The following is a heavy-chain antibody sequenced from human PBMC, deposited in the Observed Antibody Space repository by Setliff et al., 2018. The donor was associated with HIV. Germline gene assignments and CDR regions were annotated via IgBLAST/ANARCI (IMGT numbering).Heavy chain of an antibody. V-gene: IGHV1-18*01. J-gene: IGHJ3*02. CDR3: ATITVAGTGAFDI. CDR1: GYTFSSYG. D-gene: IGHD6-19*01. CDR2: ISADNGNT. Sequence: ASVKVSCKASGYTFSSYGVNWVRQAPGQGLEWMGWISADNGNTKYAQKFQGRVTITTDTSTRTVYMELRSLRSDDTAVYYCATITVAGTGAFDIWGQGTMVTVSS.